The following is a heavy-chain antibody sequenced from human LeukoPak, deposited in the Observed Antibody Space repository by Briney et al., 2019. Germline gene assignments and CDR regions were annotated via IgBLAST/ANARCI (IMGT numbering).Heavy chain of an antibody. CDR1: GFTFSNYG. J-gene: IGHJ4*02. V-gene: IGHV3-30*18. D-gene: IGHD4-23*01. Sequence: GGSLRLSCAASGFTFSNYGMHWVRQAPGKGLEWVALISYDGNNKYYSDSMKGRFTISRDNSKNTLYLQMYSLRAEDTAVYYCAKDIDYGGANWGQGTLVIVSS. CDR3: AKDIDYGGAN. CDR2: ISYDGNNK.